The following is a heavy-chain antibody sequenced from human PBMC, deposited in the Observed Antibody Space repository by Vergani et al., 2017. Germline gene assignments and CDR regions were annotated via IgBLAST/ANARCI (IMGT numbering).Heavy chain of an antibody. CDR1: GFTFSSYA. Sequence: EVQLLESGGGLVQPGGSLRLSCAASGFTFSSYAMNWVRQAPGKGLEWVSYISSSGSTIYYADSVKGRFTISRDNAKNSLYLQMNSLRAEDTAVYYCARAVVNRPRIFGVVRYYYMDVWGKGTTVTVSS. J-gene: IGHJ6*03. CDR2: ISSSGSTI. V-gene: IGHV3-48*03. CDR3: ARAVVNRPRIFGVVRYYYMDV. D-gene: IGHD3-3*01.